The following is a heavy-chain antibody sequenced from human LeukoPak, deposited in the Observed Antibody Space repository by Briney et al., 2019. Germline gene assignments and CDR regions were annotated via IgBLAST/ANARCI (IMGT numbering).Heavy chain of an antibody. V-gene: IGHV4-59*12. CDR3: ARENTMIRGAFDAFDI. Sequence: PSETLSLTCSVSGGSISSYYWTWIRQPQGKGLQWIGYIYYSGSANHNPSLESRVTISVDTSTNQFSLKLSSVTAADTAVYYCARENTMIRGAFDAFDIWGQGTMVTVSS. CDR1: GGSISSYY. D-gene: IGHD3-10*01. CDR2: IYYSGSA. J-gene: IGHJ3*02.